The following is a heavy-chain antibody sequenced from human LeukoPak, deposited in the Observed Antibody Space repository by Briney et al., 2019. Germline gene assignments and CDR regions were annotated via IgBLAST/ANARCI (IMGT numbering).Heavy chain of an antibody. CDR1: GFTFRSYS. CDR3: AREDIVVVPAAMGGGNWFDP. J-gene: IGHJ5*02. D-gene: IGHD2-2*01. V-gene: IGHV3-48*04. CDR2: ISSSSSTI. Sequence: RGCLRLSCAAPGFTFRSYSMNSVRQAPEKGLEWVSYISSSSSTIYYADSVKGRFTISRDNAKDSLYLQMNSLRAEDTAVYYCAREDIVVVPAAMGGGNWFDPWGQGTLVTVSS.